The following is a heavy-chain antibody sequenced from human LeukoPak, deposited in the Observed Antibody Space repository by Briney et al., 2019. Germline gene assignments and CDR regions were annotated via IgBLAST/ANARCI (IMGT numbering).Heavy chain of an antibody. CDR3: ARARAGIQAGFDY. V-gene: IGHV3-74*01. D-gene: IGHD1-1*01. J-gene: IGHJ4*02. CDR2: INSDGSST. CDR1: GFTFSSFR. Sequence: PGGSLRLSCAASGFTFSSFRMNWVRQAPGKGLVWVSRINSDGSSTIYADSVRGRFTISRDNAKNSLYLQMNSLRVEDTAVYYCARARAGIQAGFDYWGQGTLVTVSS.